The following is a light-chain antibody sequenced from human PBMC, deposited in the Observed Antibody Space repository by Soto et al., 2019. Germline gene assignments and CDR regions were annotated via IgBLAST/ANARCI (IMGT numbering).Light chain of an antibody. V-gene: IGKV3-20*01. CDR1: QSVTSNY. Sequence: TVLTQSPGTLSLSPGERATLSCRASQSVTSNYLAWYQQKPGQAPRLLIFGTSGRATGIPDRFSGSGSGTDFTLTISRLEPEDVAVYYCQLYGPSLTWPFGQGTKVDIK. CDR3: QLYGPSLTWP. J-gene: IGKJ1*01. CDR2: GTS.